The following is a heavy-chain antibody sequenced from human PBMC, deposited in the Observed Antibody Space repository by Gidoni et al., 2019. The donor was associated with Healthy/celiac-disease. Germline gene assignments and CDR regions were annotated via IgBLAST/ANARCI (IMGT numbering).Heavy chain of an antibody. V-gene: IGHV1-18*01. Sequence: QVQLVQSGAEVKKPGASVKVSCKASGYTFTSYGISWVRQAPGQGLEWMGWISAYNGNTNYAQKLQGRVTMTTDTATSTAYMELRSLRSDDTAVYYCARIEPYGSGSSTNWFDPWGQGTLVTVSS. D-gene: IGHD3-10*01. CDR1: GYTFTSYG. J-gene: IGHJ5*02. CDR2: ISAYNGNT. CDR3: ARIEPYGSGSSTNWFDP.